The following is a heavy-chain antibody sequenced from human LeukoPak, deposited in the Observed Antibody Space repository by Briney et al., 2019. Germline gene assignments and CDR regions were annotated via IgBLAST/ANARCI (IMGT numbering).Heavy chain of an antibody. D-gene: IGHD2-15*01. CDR2: TYYRSKWYN. J-gene: IGHJ5*02. V-gene: IGHV6-1*01. Sequence: SQTLSLTCAISGDSVSRNTAAWNWIRQSPSTGLEWLGRTYYRSKWYNDYAESVKSRIAINPDTAKNQFSLKLSFVTTADTAVYYCARALGYCSGGSCTRGYNWFDPWGQGTLVTVSS. CDR3: ARALGYCSGGSCTRGYNWFDP. CDR1: GDSVSRNTAA.